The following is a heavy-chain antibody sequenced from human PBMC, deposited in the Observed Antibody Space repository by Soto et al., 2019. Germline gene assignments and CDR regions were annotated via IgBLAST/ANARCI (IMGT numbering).Heavy chain of an antibody. CDR1: GYNFAGYW. CDR2: IYPSDSDT. CDR3: ARGGVSTRTFDY. J-gene: IGHJ4*02. D-gene: IGHD1-1*01. V-gene: IGHV5-51*01. Sequence: PGESLKISCKGSGYNFAGYWIAWVRQMPGKGLEMMGIIYPSDSDTRYRPSFQGQVTISADKSISSAYLQWSSLRASDTAMYYCARGGVSTRTFDYWGQGTPVTVSS.